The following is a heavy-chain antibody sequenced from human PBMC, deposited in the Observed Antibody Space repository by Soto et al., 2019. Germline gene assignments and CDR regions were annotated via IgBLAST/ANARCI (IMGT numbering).Heavy chain of an antibody. V-gene: IGHV1-69*13. CDR2: IIPIFGTA. Sequence: ASVKVSCKASGGTFSSYAISWVRQAPGQGLEWMGGIIPIFGTANYAQKFQGRVTITADESTSTAYMELSSLRSEDTAVYYCAREGYSTNGECYQNPYYYYGMDVWGQGTTVTVSS. J-gene: IGHJ6*02. CDR1: GGTFSSYA. CDR3: AREGYSTNGECYQNPYYYYGMDV. D-gene: IGHD2-8*01.